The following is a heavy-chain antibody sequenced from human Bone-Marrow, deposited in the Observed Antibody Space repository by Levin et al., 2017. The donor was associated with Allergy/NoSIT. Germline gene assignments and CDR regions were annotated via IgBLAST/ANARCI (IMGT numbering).Heavy chain of an antibody. J-gene: IGHJ6*02. D-gene: IGHD6-13*01. CDR3: ATSSSRRGYYYYYGMDV. CDR2: ISSSGSTI. CDR1: GFTFSSYE. V-gene: IGHV3-48*03. Sequence: GGSLRLSCAASGFTFSSYEMNWVRQAPGKGLEWVSYISSSGSTIYYADSVKGRFTISRDNAKNSLYLQMNSLRAEDTAVYYCATSSSRRGYYYYYGMDVWGQGTTVTVSS.